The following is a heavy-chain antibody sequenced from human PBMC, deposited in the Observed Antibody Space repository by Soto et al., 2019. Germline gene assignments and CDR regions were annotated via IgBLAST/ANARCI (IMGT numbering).Heavy chain of an antibody. V-gene: IGHV3-30-3*01. CDR3: ARDRVDYCSGGSCYSEVDYYYYYGMDV. J-gene: IGHJ6*02. Sequence: QVQLVESGGGVVQPGRSLRLSCAASGFTFSSYAMHWVRQAPGKGLEWVAVISYDGSNKYYADSVKGRFTISRDNSKNTLYLQRNSLRAEDTAVYYCARDRVDYCSGGSCYSEVDYYYYYGMDVWGQGTTVTVSS. CDR1: GFTFSSYA. CDR2: ISYDGSNK. D-gene: IGHD2-15*01.